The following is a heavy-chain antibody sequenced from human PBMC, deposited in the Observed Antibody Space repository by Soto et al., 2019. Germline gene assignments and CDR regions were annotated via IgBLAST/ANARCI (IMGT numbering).Heavy chain of an antibody. Sequence: QVQLVQSGAEVKKPGSSVKVSCKVSGGTFSNYAIDWVRLAPGHGLEWMGGICPIFGTTYYTQKFQGRATIIADDSTTTAYLEMSSLRSEDTAIYYCARVEAVAGLYNSHGLDVWGQGTAVTVSS. D-gene: IGHD6-19*01. V-gene: IGHV1-69*12. CDR1: GGTFSNYA. CDR2: ICPIFGTT. J-gene: IGHJ6*02. CDR3: ARVEAVAGLYNSHGLDV.